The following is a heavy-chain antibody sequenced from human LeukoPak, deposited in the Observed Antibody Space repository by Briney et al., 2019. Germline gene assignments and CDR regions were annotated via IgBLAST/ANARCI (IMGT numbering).Heavy chain of an antibody. CDR3: ASGNEVTLEGFAL. V-gene: IGHV1-24*01. J-gene: IGHJ3*01. CDR2: SDSEDGDP. D-gene: IGHD2-8*01. Sequence: ASVKVSCKVAGYSLSDMSVNWIRQAPGRGLEWMGSSDSEDGDPVYAQKFEGRLTMTEDTSTDTAYMDLSSLRFEDTAVYYCASGNEVTLEGFALWGQGTMVTVSS. CDR1: GYSLSDMS.